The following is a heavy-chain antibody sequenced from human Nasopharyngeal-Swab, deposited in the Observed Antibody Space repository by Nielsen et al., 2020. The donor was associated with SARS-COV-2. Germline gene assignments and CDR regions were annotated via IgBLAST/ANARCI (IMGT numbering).Heavy chain of an antibody. J-gene: IGHJ4*02. D-gene: IGHD3-22*01. CDR3: ARGAYDSSGYFWDY. Sequence: WIRRPPGEGPEWVSVIYSGGSTYSADSMKGRVTISRDNSKNTLYLQMNSLSAEDTAVYYCARGAYDSSGYFWDYWGQGTLVTVSS. CDR2: IYSGGST. V-gene: IGHV3-53*03.